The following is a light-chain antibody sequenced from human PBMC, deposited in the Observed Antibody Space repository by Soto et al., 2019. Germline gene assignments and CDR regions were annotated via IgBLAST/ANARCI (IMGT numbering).Light chain of an antibody. Sequence: QLVLTQPPSVSGAPGQRVTISCTGSSSNIGAGYDVHWYQQLPGTAPKLLIYGNSNRPSGVPDRFSGSKSGTSASLAITGLQAEDEADYYCQSYDSSVVFGGGTKLTVL. CDR2: GNS. V-gene: IGLV1-40*01. CDR3: QSYDSSVV. CDR1: SSNIGAGYD. J-gene: IGLJ2*01.